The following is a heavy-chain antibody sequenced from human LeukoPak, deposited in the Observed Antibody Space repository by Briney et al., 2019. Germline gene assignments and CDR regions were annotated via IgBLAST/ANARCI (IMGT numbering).Heavy chain of an antibody. CDR3: AREGLTQLSVNYYDSSGSDY. CDR2: MNPNSGNT. CDR1: GYTFTSYD. D-gene: IGHD3-22*01. Sequence: GASVKVSCKASGYTFTSYDINWVRQATGQGLEWMGWMNPNSGNTGYAQKFQGRVTITADKSTSTAYMELSSLRSEDTAVYYCAREGLTQLSVNYYDSSGSDYWGQGTLVTVSS. J-gene: IGHJ4*02. V-gene: IGHV1-8*01.